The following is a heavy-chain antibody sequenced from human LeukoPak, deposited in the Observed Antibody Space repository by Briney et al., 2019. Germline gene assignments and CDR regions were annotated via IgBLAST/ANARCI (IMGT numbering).Heavy chain of an antibody. J-gene: IGHJ3*02. D-gene: IGHD2-2*01. V-gene: IGHV3-53*01. CDR1: GFPFSSNY. CDR3: ARVGGGCSSTSCYPLGAFDI. Sequence: PGGSLRLSCAASGFPFSSNYMSWVRQAPGKGLEWVSVIYSGGSTYYADSVKGRFTISRDNSKNTLYLQMNSLRAEDTAVYYCARVGGGCSSTSCYPLGAFDIWGQGTMVTVSS. CDR2: IYSGGST.